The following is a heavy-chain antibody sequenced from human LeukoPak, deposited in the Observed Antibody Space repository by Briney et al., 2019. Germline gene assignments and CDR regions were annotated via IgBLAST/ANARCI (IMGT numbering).Heavy chain of an antibody. CDR3: ATNGYSYGFGYFDY. CDR2: IRYDGSNK. J-gene: IGHJ4*02. CDR1: GFTFSSYG. Sequence: PAGGSLRLSCAASGFTFSSYGMHWVRQAPGKGLEWVAFIRYDGSNKYYADSVKGRFTISRDNSKNTLYLQMNSLRAEDTAVYYCATNGYSYGFGYFDYWGQGTLVTVSS. V-gene: IGHV3-30*02. D-gene: IGHD5-18*01.